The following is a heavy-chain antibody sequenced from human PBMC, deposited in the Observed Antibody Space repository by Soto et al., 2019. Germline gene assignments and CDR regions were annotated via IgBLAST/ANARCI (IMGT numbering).Heavy chain of an antibody. CDR3: ARISVTTPYYFYAMDV. CDR2: IDWDADK. J-gene: IGHJ6*02. V-gene: IGHV2-70*01. D-gene: IGHD4-4*01. CDR1: GGSFSGYY. Sequence: TLSLTCAVYGGSFSGYYWSWIRQPPGKGLEWIALIDWDADKYYSTSLKTRLTISRDTSKNQVVLTMTNMDPVDTATYYCARISVTTPYYFYAMDVWGPGTTVTVSS.